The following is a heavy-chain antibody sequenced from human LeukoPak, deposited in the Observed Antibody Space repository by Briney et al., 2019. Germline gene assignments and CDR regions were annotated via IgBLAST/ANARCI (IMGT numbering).Heavy chain of an antibody. CDR1: GYTFTSYG. D-gene: IGHD3-10*01. Sequence: ASVEVSCKASGYTFTSYGISWVRQAPGQGLEWMGWISAYNGNTNYAQKLQGRVTMTTDTSTSTAYMELRSLRSDDTAVYYCARVPTMVRGVITPGDYWGQGTLVTVSS. CDR2: ISAYNGNT. J-gene: IGHJ4*02. CDR3: ARVPTMVRGVITPGDY. V-gene: IGHV1-18*01.